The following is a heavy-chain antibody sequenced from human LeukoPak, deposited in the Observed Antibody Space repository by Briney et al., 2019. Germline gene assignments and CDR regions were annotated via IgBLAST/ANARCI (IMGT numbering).Heavy chain of an antibody. V-gene: IGHV4-4*07. Sequence: SETLSLTCTVSGGSITSYYWSWIRQPAGKGLEWIGRIYTSGSINYNPSLKSRVTISVDTSKNQFSLKLSSVTAADTAVYYCARASTTVVTDWFDPWGQGSLVTVSS. D-gene: IGHD4-23*01. CDR1: GGSITSYY. J-gene: IGHJ5*02. CDR2: IYTSGSI. CDR3: ARASTTVVTDWFDP.